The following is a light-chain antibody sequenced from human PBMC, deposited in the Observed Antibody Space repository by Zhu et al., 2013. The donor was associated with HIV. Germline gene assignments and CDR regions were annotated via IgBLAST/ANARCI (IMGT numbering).Light chain of an antibody. J-gene: IGKJ4*01. CDR3: QQGHSSPLT. V-gene: IGKV1-39*01. Sequence: DIQMTQSPSSLSASVGDRVKITCRASQGISTYLNWYQHKPGKAPKLLINAASSLQRGVPPRFSGSGSGTDFTLTIGSLQPEDFATYYCQQGHSSPLTFGGGTRVEI. CDR1: QGISTY. CDR2: AAS.